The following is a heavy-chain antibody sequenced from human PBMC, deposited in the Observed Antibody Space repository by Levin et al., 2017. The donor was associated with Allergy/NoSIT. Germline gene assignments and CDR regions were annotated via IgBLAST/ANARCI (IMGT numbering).Heavy chain of an antibody. J-gene: IGHJ4*02. D-gene: IGHD2-15*01. CDR3: ARGGVGYCSGNSCLNY. Sequence: GESLKISCKASGYTFTSYDINWVRQATGQGLEWMGWMNPNGGNTGYAQKFQGRVTMTRNTSISTAYMELSSLRSEDTAVYYCARGGVGYCSGNSCLNYWGQGTLVTVSS. CDR2: MNPNGGNT. V-gene: IGHV1-8*01. CDR1: GYTFTSYD.